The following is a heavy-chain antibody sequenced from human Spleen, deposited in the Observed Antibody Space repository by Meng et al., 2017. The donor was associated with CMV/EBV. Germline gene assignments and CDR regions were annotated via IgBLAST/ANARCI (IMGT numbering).Heavy chain of an antibody. D-gene: IGHD3-10*01. CDR3: ARGGDF. CDR1: GDSMDSTYNY. V-gene: IGHV4-39*06. J-gene: IGHJ4*02. Sequence: SDTLSVTCSVSGDSMDSTYNYWAWIRQPPGKGLEWIENIYYSGTTYYNPSLKSRVTISIDTSKNQFALNLTSVTAADTAVYFCARGGDFWGQGTLVTVSS. CDR2: IYYSGTT.